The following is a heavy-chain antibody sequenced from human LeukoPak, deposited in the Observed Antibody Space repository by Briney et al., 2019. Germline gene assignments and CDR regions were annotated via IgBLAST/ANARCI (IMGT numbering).Heavy chain of an antibody. Sequence: AGGSLRLSCAASGFTFSSYSMNWVRQAPGKGLEWVSYISSSSSTIYYADSVKGRFTISRDNSKNTLYLQMNSLRAEDTAVYYCAKWGRVYGDYTWGQGTMVTVSS. J-gene: IGHJ3*01. CDR3: AKWGRVYGDYT. CDR2: ISSSSSTI. V-gene: IGHV3-48*01. CDR1: GFTFSSYS. D-gene: IGHD4-17*01.